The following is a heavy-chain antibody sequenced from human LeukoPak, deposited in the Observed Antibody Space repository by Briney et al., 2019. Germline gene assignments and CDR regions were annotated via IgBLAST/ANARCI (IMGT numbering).Heavy chain of an antibody. CDR3: ARDWGLKISIPRGLGVSKVSLVPDAFYI. Sequence: GGSLRLSCAASGFTFSDYCMSWIRQAPGKGLEWVSYITSSGNTIYYADSVKGRFTISRDNAKNSLYLQMNSLRAEDTAVYYCARDWGLKISIPRGLGVSKVSLVPDAFYIWGKGTMVTVSS. CDR1: GFTFSDYC. CDR2: ITSSGNTI. V-gene: IGHV3-11*01. D-gene: IGHD2-2*02. J-gene: IGHJ3*02.